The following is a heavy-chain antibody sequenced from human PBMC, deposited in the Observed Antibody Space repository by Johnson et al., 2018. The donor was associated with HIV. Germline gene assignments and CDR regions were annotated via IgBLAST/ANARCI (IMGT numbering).Heavy chain of an antibody. CDR3: ARESRGVVVVTQGAFDI. D-gene: IGHD2-15*01. Sequence: VQLVESGGGVVQPGRSLRLSCAASGFTFTTYGMHWVRQAPGKGLEWVAFISYDGSNKYYADSVKGRFTISRDNSKNTLYLQMNSLRAEDTAVYYCARESRGVVVVTQGAFDIWGQGTMVTVSS. J-gene: IGHJ3*02. CDR1: GFTFTTYG. V-gene: IGHV3-30*03. CDR2: ISYDGSNK.